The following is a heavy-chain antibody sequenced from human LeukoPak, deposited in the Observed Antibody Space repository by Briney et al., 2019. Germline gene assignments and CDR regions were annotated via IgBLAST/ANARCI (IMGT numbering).Heavy chain of an antibody. CDR2: INSDGSST. J-gene: IGHJ4*02. CDR1: GFTFSSYW. V-gene: IGHV3-74*01. D-gene: IGHD3-10*01. Sequence: GGSLRLSCAASGFTFSSYWMHWVRQAPGKGLVWVSRINSDGSSTSYADSVKGRFTISRDNSRSTLYLQMNSLRPEDTAIYYCAREGYYGSGSPPSLYFDYWGQGTLVTVSS. CDR3: AREGYYGSGSPPSLYFDY.